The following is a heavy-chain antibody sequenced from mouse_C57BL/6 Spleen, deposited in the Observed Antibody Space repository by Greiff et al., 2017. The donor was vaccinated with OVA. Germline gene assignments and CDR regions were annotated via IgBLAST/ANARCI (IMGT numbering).Heavy chain of an antibody. V-gene: IGHV3-6*01. Sequence: EVKLVESGPGLVKPSQSLSLTCSVTGYSITSGYYWNWIRQFPGNKLEWMGYLRYDGSNNYNPSLKNRISITRDPSKNQFFLKLNAVTTEDTATYYCARDRVYGNYGGYFDVWGTGTTVTVSS. CDR1: GYSITSGYY. D-gene: IGHD2-1*01. CDR2: LRYDGSN. CDR3: ARDRVYGNYGGYFDV. J-gene: IGHJ1*03.